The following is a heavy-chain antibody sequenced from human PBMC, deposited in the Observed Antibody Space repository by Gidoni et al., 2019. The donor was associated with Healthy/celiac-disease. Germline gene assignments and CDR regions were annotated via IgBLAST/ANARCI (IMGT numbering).Heavy chain of an antibody. Sequence: QVQLQESGPGLVTPSETLSLTCTVSGGSISSYYWSWIRQPPGKGLEWIGYIYYSGSTNYNPSLKSRVTISVDTSKNQFSLKLSSVTAADTAVYYCAREQQSYYYYGMDVWGKGTTVTVSS. J-gene: IGHJ6*04. D-gene: IGHD6-13*01. CDR2: IYYSGST. CDR3: AREQQSYYYYGMDV. CDR1: GGSISSYY. V-gene: IGHV4-59*01.